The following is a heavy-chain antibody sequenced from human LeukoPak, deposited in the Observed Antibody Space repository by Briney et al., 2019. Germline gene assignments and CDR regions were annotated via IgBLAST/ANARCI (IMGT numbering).Heavy chain of an antibody. Sequence: KTSETLSLTCTVSGGSINSSSYYWGWIRQPPGKGLEWIGSIYYSGSTYYNPSLKSRVTISVDTSKNQFSLKLSSVTAADTAVYYCASLYSSGWSNFDYWGQGTLVTVSS. CDR1: GGSINSSSYY. CDR3: ASLYSSGWSNFDY. V-gene: IGHV4-39*01. CDR2: IYYSGST. J-gene: IGHJ4*02. D-gene: IGHD6-19*01.